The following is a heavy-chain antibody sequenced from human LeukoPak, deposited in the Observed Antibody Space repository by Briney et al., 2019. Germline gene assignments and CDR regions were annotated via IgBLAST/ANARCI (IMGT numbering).Heavy chain of an antibody. CDR2: IYYSGST. CDR1: GGSISSSDYY. Sequence: SETLSLTCTVSGGSISSSDYYWGWIRQPPGKGPEWIGSIYYSGSTYHNPSLKSRVTISIDTSKNQFSLRLTSVTAADTAVYYCARHFTTVTPWYFDYWGQGTLVTVSS. D-gene: IGHD4-17*01. V-gene: IGHV4-39*01. CDR3: ARHFTTVTPWYFDY. J-gene: IGHJ4*02.